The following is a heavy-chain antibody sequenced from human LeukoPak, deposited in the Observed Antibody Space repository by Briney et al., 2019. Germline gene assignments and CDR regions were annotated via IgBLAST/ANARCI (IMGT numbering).Heavy chain of an antibody. CDR2: ISPNSGGT. V-gene: IGHV1-2*02. D-gene: IGHD3-10*01. Sequence: ASVKVSCKASGFXFSGYYIHWVRQAPGQGLEWTAWISPNSGGTNYVQKFQGRVTVTRDTSISTDYMEISGLTSDDTALYYCAREPSGSGGYDYWGQGTLVTVSS. CDR1: GFXFSGYY. CDR3: AREPSGSGGYDY. J-gene: IGHJ4*02.